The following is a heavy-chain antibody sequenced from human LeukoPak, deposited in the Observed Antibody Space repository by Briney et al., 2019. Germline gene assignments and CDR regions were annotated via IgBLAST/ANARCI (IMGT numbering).Heavy chain of an antibody. CDR2: IPHSGST. CDR1: GDSISSSNW. J-gene: IGHJ4*02. V-gene: IGHV4-4*02. D-gene: IGHD1-1*01. CDR3: ARVTGTTPFDY. Sequence: SGTLSLTCTVSGDSISSSNWWSWVRQPPGKGLEWIGEIPHSGSTNYNPSLESRVTMSVDKSKNQFSLRLTSVTAADMAVYFCARVTGTTPFDYWGQGTLVSVSS.